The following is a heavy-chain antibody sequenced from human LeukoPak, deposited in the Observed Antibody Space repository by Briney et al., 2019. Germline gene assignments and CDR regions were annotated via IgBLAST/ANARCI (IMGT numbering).Heavy chain of an antibody. V-gene: IGHV3-30*02. D-gene: IGHD6-19*01. CDR2: IRYDGSNK. J-gene: IGHJ4*02. CDR3: AKGGGYSSGWYWY. Sequence: GGSLRLSCAASGFTFSSYGMRWVRQAPGKGLEWVAFIRYDGSNKYYADSVKGRFTISRDNSKNTLYLQMNSLRAEDTAVYYCAKGGGYSSGWYWYWGQGTLVTVSS. CDR1: GFTFSSYG.